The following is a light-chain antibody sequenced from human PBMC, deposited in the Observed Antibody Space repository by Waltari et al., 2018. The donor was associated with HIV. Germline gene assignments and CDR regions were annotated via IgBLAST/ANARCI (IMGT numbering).Light chain of an antibody. V-gene: IGLV2-8*01. CDR2: EVT. CDR3: SSYAGSNRFVV. J-gene: IGLJ2*01. Sequence: QSALTQPPSASGSPGQSVAISCTGTSSDIGAYTFVSWYQQQPGRAPKLIIFEVTKRPTGVPDRFSGSKSSNTASLTVSGLLPEDDADYYCSSYAGSNRFVVFGGGTRLTVL. CDR1: SSDIGAYTF.